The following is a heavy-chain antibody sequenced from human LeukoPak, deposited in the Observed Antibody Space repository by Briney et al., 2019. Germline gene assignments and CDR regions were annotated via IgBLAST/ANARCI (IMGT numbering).Heavy chain of an antibody. Sequence: SVKVSCKASGYTFTSYGISWVRQPPGQGLEWMEWISAYNGNTNYAQNLQGRVTMTTDTSTSTAYMELRSLRSDDTAVYYCAGATTAYYYYGMDVWGQGTTVTVSS. D-gene: IGHD1-26*01. CDR3: AGATTAYYYYGMDV. J-gene: IGHJ6*02. CDR2: ISAYNGNT. V-gene: IGHV1-18*01. CDR1: GYTFTSYG.